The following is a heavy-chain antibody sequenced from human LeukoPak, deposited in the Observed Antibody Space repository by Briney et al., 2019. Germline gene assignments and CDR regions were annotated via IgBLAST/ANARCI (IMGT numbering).Heavy chain of an antibody. CDR2: ISHRGST. J-gene: IGHJ4*02. CDR3: ARTTSSGWSRFFDF. Sequence: SETLSLTCTVSGYSISSGYYWGWIRQPPGKGLEWIGSISHRGSTYYNPSLKSRVTISLDTSKNRFSLKLSSVTAADTAVYYCARTTSSGWSRFFDFWSQGSLVTVSS. D-gene: IGHD6-19*01. CDR1: GYSISSGYY. V-gene: IGHV4-38-2*02.